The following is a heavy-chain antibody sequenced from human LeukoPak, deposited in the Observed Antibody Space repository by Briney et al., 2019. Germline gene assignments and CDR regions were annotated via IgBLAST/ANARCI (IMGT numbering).Heavy chain of an antibody. Sequence: SETLSLTCAVYGGSFSGYYWSWIRQPPGKGLEWIGEINHSGSTNYNPSLKSRVTISVDTSKNQLSLKLSSVTAADTAVYYCARGSRYSSSSWFTPFDYWGQGTLVTVSS. J-gene: IGHJ4*02. CDR3: ARGSRYSSSSWFTPFDY. V-gene: IGHV4-34*01. D-gene: IGHD6-13*01. CDR2: INHSGST. CDR1: GGSFSGYY.